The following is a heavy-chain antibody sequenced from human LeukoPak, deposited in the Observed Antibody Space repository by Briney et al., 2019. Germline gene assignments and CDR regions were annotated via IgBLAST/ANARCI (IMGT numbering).Heavy chain of an antibody. V-gene: IGHV2-70*01. Sequence: VSGPTLVNPTQTLTLTCTFSGFSLSTSGMCVRWIRQPPGKALEWLALIDWDDNKYYNTSLRTRLTISKDTPKNQVVLTMTNMDPVDTATYFCARYLYGDSASYFDYWGQGSLVIVSS. CDR3: ARYLYGDSASYFDY. D-gene: IGHD4-17*01. CDR1: GFSLSTSGMC. CDR2: IDWDDNK. J-gene: IGHJ4*02.